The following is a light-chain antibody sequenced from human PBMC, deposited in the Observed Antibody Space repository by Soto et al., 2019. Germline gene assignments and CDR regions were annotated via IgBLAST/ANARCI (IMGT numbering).Light chain of an antibody. V-gene: IGKV3-15*01. Sequence: EIVMTQSPATLSVSPGDRATLYCRAGQTVSSNLAWYQQKFGQAPTLLIYGASTRATGIPARFSGSGSGTEFSLPISSLQSEDFAVYYCQQYDNWPPLTFGGGTKVEIK. CDR3: QQYDNWPPLT. CDR1: QTVSSN. J-gene: IGKJ4*01. CDR2: GAS.